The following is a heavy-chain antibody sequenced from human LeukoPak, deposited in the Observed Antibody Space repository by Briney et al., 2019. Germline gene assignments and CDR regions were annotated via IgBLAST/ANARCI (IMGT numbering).Heavy chain of an antibody. CDR1: GFTFSSYA. D-gene: IGHD4-17*01. CDR3: ANLVFMTTVTITDYFDY. Sequence: GGSLRLSCAASGFTFSSYAMHWVRQAPGKGLEWVAVISYDGSNKYYADSVKGRFTISRDNSKNTLYLQMNSLRAEDTAVYYCANLVFMTTVTITDYFDYWGQGALVTVSS. V-gene: IGHV3-30*04. CDR2: ISYDGSNK. J-gene: IGHJ4*02.